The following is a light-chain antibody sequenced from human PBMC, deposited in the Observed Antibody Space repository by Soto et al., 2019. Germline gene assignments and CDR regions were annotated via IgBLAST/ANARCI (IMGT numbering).Light chain of an antibody. CDR1: QSVSSSY. CDR3: QQYGSSSLT. J-gene: IGKJ4*02. CDR2: GAS. Sequence: EIVLTQSPGTRSLSPGESATLSCRASQSVSSSYLAWYQLKPGQAPRLLLYGASSRATGVPDRFSGSGSGTDFPLTISRLEPEDFAVYYCQQYGSSSLTVGGGTKVEIK. V-gene: IGKV3-20*01.